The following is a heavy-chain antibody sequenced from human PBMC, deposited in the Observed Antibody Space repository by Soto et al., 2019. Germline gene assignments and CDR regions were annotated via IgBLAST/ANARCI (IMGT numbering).Heavy chain of an antibody. CDR2: ISAYNGNT. V-gene: IGHV1-18*01. J-gene: IGHJ4*02. D-gene: IGHD1-26*01. CDR1: GYSFTRYY. CDR3: ARGGQWDFLSDY. Sequence: QVQLVQSGAEVKKPGASVKVSCKASGYSFTRYYINWVRQAPGQGLEWMGWISAYNGNTHYEEKLQGRVTWTTDTSTSKAYMDMRSLRSDDTAVYFCARGGQWDFLSDYWGQGTLVTVSS.